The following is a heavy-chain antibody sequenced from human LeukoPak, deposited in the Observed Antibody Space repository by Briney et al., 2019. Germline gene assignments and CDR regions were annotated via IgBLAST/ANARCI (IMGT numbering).Heavy chain of an antibody. CDR1: GGSISSGDYY. CDR3: ARDFIVPGAFDI. Sequence: PSETLSLTCTVSGGSISSGDYYWSWIRQPPGKGLEWIGYIYYSGSTYYNPSLKSRVTISVDTSKNQFSLKLSSVTAADTAVYYCARDFIVPGAFDIWGQGTMVTVSS. V-gene: IGHV4-30-4*01. D-gene: IGHD1-26*01. J-gene: IGHJ3*02. CDR2: IYYSGST.